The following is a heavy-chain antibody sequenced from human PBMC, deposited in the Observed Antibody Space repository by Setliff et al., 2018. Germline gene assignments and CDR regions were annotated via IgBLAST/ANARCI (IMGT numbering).Heavy chain of an antibody. J-gene: IGHJ4*02. CDR1: GITFSSYK. D-gene: IGHD2-2*01. CDR3: VRGEMFSTSPRAD. Sequence: GGSLRLSCAASGITFSSYKMHWVRQAPGKGLEWVSVISYDVINKFYADSVKGRFTISRDNSKNTLYLQMDSLRVEDTAVYYCVRGEMFSTSPRADWGQGTQVTVSS. V-gene: IGHV3-30*07. CDR2: ISYDVINK.